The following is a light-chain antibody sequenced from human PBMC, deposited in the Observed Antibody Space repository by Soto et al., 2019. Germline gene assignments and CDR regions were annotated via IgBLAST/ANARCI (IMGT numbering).Light chain of an antibody. CDR1: QTINKN. CDR2: SAS. CDR3: RQSFRTPYC. J-gene: IGKJ2*03. V-gene: IGKV1-39*01. Sequence: DIQMTQSPSSLSASVGDRVTITCRASQTINKNLNWYQQKPGQAPNLLIYSASDFQSGVASMFSGSGSGTEFPLPISGLQPEDFASYYCRQSFRTPYCCGQGTEL.